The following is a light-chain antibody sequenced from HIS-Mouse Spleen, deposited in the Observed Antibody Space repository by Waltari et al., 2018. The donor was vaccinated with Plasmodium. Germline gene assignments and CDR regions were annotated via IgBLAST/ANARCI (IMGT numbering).Light chain of an antibody. CDR1: SGDFCCYNY. CDR3: SSYAGSNNLV. Sequence: QSALTQPPSASGSPGPSVTISCTVTSGDFCCYNYVPWYQKHPGKAPKLMIYEVSKRPSGVPDRFSGSKFGNTASLTVSGLQAEDEADYYCSSYAGSNNLVFGGGTKLTVL. J-gene: IGLJ2*01. V-gene: IGLV2-8*01. CDR2: EVS.